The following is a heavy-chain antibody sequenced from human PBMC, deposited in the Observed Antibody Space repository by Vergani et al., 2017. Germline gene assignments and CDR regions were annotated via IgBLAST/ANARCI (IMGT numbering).Heavy chain of an antibody. V-gene: IGHV3-15*01. CDR3: TSVSSWAPYYYYGMDV. D-gene: IGHD6-13*01. CDR2: IKSKTYGGAT. CDR1: GFTFSNAW. Sequence: EVQLVESGGGLVKPGGSLRLSCAASGFTFSNAWMSWVRQAPGKGLEWVGRIKSKTYGGATDYAAPVKGRFTISRDDSKNTLYLQMNSLKTEDTAVYYCTSVSSWAPYYYYGMDVWGQGTTVTVSS. J-gene: IGHJ6*02.